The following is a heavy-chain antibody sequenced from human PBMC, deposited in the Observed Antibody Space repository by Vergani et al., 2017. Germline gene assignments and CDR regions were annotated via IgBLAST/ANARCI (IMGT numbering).Heavy chain of an antibody. CDR1: GFTFSSYA. CDR3: ARDPDV. Sequence: QVQLVESGGGVVQPGRSLRLSCAASGFTFSSYAMHWVRQAPGKGLEWVAVISYDGSNKYYADSVKRRFTISRDNSKNTLYLQMNSLRAEDTAVYYCARDPDVWGKGTTVTVSS. V-gene: IGHV3-30-3*01. CDR2: ISYDGSNK. J-gene: IGHJ6*04.